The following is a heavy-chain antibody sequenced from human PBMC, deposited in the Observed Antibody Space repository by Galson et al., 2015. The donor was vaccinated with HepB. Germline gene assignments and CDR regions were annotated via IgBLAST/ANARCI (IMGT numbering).Heavy chain of an antibody. CDR3: ARGHRWAWSVPIDY. J-gene: IGHJ4*02. CDR2: INHSGST. D-gene: IGHD2-2*01. V-gene: IGHV4-34*01. CDR1: GGSFSGYY. Sequence: LSLTCAVYGGSFSGYYWSWIRRPPGKGLEWIGEINHSGSTNYNPSLKSRVTISVDTSKNQFSLKLSSVTAADTAVYYCARGHRWAWSVPIDYWGQGTLVTVSS.